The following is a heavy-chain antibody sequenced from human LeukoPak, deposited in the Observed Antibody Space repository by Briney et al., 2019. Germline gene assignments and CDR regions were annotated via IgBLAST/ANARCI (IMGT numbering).Heavy chain of an antibody. Sequence: PGGSLRLSCAASGFTFDDYGMSWVRQAPGKGLEWVSAISVSGDSSYYADSVKGRFTISRDNSKNTLYLQMNGLRAEDTAVYYCAKKRTGITIDLFDYWGQGTLVTVSS. D-gene: IGHD1-7*01. CDR3: AKKRTGITIDLFDY. CDR1: GFTFDDYG. J-gene: IGHJ4*02. V-gene: IGHV3-23*01. CDR2: ISVSGDSS.